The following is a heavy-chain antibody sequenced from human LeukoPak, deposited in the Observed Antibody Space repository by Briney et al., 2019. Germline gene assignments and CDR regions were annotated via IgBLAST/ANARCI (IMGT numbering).Heavy chain of an antibody. CDR2: ISYDGSNK. V-gene: IGHV3-30*18. CDR1: GFTFSSYG. Sequence: PGGSLRLSCAASGFTFSSYGMHWVRQAPGKGLEWVAVISYDGSNKYYADSVKGRFTISRDNSKNTLYLQMNSLRAEDTAVYYCAKVPYSSGWYGGFDYWGQGTLVTVSS. CDR3: AKVPYSSGWYGGFDY. J-gene: IGHJ4*02. D-gene: IGHD6-19*01.